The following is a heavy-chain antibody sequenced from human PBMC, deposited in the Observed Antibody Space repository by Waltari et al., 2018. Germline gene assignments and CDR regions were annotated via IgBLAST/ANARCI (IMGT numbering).Heavy chain of an antibody. CDR3: ARGDGSVVVATIRGHYFDY. J-gene: IGHJ4*02. CDR1: GGSFSGYY. Sequence: QVQLQQWGAGLLKPSETLSLTCAVYGGSFSGYYWSWNRQPPGKGLEWSGEINHSGSTNYNPSLKSRVTISVDTSKNQFSLKLSSVTAADTAVYYCARGDGSVVVATIRGHYFDYWGQGTLVTVSS. V-gene: IGHV4-34*01. CDR2: INHSGST. D-gene: IGHD5-12*01.